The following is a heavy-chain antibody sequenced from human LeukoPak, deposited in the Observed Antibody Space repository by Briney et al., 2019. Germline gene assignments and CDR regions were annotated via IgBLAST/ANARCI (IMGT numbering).Heavy chain of an antibody. CDR3: AGISGWYGSVIDY. CDR1: GFTLTGYY. Sequence: GRSLRLSCAASGFTLTGYYMDCVRQAPGEGLEWGSYISTTSSTIYYEDSVKGRFTISRDNAKNSLYLQMNSLRAEDTAVYYCAGISGWYGSVIDYWGQGTLVTVSS. D-gene: IGHD6-19*01. CDR2: ISTTSSTI. V-gene: IGHV3-48*01. J-gene: IGHJ4*02.